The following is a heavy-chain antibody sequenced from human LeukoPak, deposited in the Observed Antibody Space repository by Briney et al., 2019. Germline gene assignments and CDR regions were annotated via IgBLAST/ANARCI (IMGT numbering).Heavy chain of an antibody. Sequence: SETLSLTCAVSGYSISSGYYWGWIRQPPGKGLEWIGSIYHSGSTYYNPSLKSRVTISVDTSKNQFSLKLSSVTAADTAVYYCARTLTVTTLIGPAYYMDVWGKGTTVTVSS. CDR1: GYSISSGYY. J-gene: IGHJ6*03. V-gene: IGHV4-38-2*01. CDR3: ARTLTVTTLIGPAYYMDV. D-gene: IGHD4-17*01. CDR2: IYHSGST.